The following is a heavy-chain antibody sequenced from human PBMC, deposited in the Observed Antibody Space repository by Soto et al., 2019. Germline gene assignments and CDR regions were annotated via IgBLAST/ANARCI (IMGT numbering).Heavy chain of an antibody. D-gene: IGHD2-21*02. CDR2: IIPIFGTA. CDR3: ARWSHSGYVPGSEVVTASYFDY. Sequence: QVQLVQSGAEVKKPGSSVKVSCKASGGTFSSYAISWVRQAPGQGLEWMGGIIPIFGTANYAQKFQGRVTITAHESTSTAYMELRSLRSEDTAVYYCARWSHSGYVPGSEVVTASYFDYWGQGTLVTVSS. J-gene: IGHJ4*02. CDR1: GGTFSSYA. V-gene: IGHV1-69*01.